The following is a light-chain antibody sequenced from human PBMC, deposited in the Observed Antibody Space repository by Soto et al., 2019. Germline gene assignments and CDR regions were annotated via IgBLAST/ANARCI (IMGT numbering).Light chain of an antibody. CDR1: SSDIGTYSL. J-gene: IGLJ1*01. CDR2: GGT. Sequence: QSALTQTASVSASPGQSITISCTGTSSDIGTYSLVSWYQQHPGKAPKLLIYGGTKRPSGVSHRFSGSTSGHTASLTISWLQAEDEADFYCCAYVGSSVYVFGPGTKVTVL. CDR3: CAYVGSSVYV. V-gene: IGLV2-23*01.